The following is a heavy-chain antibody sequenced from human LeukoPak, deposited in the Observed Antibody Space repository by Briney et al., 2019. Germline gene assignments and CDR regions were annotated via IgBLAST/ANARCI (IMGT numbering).Heavy chain of an antibody. D-gene: IGHD3-10*01. CDR2: ISYDGSNK. Sequence: GGSLRLSCAASGFTFSSYGMHWVRQAPGKGLEWVAVISYDGSNKYYADSVKGRFTISRDNSKNTLYLQMNSLRAEDTAVYYCAKDGSLLWFGELFIDYWGQGTLVTVSS. CDR3: AKDGSLLWFGELFIDY. CDR1: GFTFSSYG. J-gene: IGHJ4*02. V-gene: IGHV3-30*18.